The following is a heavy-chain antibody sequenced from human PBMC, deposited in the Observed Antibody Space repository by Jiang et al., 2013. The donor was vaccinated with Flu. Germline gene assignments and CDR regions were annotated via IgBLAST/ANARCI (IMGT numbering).Heavy chain of an antibody. J-gene: IGHJ4*02. Sequence: VKVSCKASGYTFTDYNIHWVQQAPGKGLEWMGLVDPENNETIYAEKFRGRVTITADASIDTAYMELSSLRSDDTAVYYCATDQGDDYNVGLYWGQGTLVTVSS. CDR3: ATDQGDDYNVGLY. D-gene: IGHD5-24*01. V-gene: IGHV1-69-2*01. CDR2: VDPENNET. CDR1: GYTFTDYN.